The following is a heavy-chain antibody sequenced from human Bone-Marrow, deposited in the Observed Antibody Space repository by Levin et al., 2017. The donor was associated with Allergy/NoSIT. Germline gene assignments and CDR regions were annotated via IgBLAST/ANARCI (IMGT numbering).Heavy chain of an antibody. J-gene: IGHJ3*02. V-gene: IGHV3-9*01. CDR1: GFTFDDYA. Sequence: GGSLRLSCAASGFTFDDYAMHWVRQAPGKGLEWVSGISWNSGSIGYADSVKGRFTISRDNAKNSLYLQMNSLRAEDTALYYCAILVVVRGEDAFDIWGQGTMVTVSS. D-gene: IGHD2-21*01. CDR3: AILVVVRGEDAFDI. CDR2: ISWNSGSI.